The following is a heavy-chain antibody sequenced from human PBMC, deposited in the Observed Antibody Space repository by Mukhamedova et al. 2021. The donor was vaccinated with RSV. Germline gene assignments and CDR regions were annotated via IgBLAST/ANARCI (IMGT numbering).Heavy chain of an antibody. Sequence: GKGLEWIGEIYHSGSTNYNPSLKSRVTISVDKSKNQFSLKLSSVTAADTAVYYCARDNGGSYFDDAFDIWSQGTMVTVSS. J-gene: IGHJ3*02. D-gene: IGHD1-26*01. V-gene: IGHV4-4*02. CDR2: IYHSGST. CDR3: ARDNGGSYFDDAFDI.